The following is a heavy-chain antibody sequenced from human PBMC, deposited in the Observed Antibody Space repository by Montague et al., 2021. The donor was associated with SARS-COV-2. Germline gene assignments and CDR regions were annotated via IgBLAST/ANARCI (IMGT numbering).Heavy chain of an antibody. CDR2: IYYSGST. CDR1: GGSISSSSYY. Sequence: SETLSPTCTVSGGSISSSSYYWGWTREPPGKGLEWIGSIYYSGSTYYNPSLKSRVTISVDTSKNQFSLKLSSVTAADTAVYYCARRVGEWLPRYQYYFDYWGQGTLVTVSS. CDR3: ARRVGEWLPRYQYYFDY. J-gene: IGHJ4*02. D-gene: IGHD6-19*01. V-gene: IGHV4-39*01.